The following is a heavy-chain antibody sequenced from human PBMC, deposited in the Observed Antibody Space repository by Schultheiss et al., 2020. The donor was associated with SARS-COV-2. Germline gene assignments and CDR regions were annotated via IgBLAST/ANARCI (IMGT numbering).Heavy chain of an antibody. D-gene: IGHD3-10*01. CDR2: IHPGDSET. V-gene: IGHV5-51*01. CDR3: ARQHGSGSQGLDY. CDR1: GYSFTSYW. Sequence: GESLKISCKGSGYSFTSYWIGWVRQMPGKGLEWMGIIHPGDSETRYSPSFQGQVTISADKSINTAYLQWSSLKASDTAMYYCARQHGSGSQGLDYWGQGTLVTVSS. J-gene: IGHJ4*02.